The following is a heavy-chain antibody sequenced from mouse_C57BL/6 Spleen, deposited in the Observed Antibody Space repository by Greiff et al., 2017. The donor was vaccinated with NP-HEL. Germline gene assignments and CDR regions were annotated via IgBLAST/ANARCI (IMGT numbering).Heavy chain of an antibody. V-gene: IGHV1-62-2*01. CDR1: GYTFTEYT. CDR3: ARHPRTDGYYGPSWFAY. D-gene: IGHD2-3*01. J-gene: IGHJ3*01. CDR2: FYPGSGSI. Sequence: QVQLQQSGAELVKPGASVKLSCKASGYTFTEYTIHWVKQRSGQGLEWIGWFYPGSGSIKYNEKFKDKATLTADKSSSTVYMELSRLTSEDSAVYFCARHPRTDGYYGPSWFAYWGQGTLVTVSA.